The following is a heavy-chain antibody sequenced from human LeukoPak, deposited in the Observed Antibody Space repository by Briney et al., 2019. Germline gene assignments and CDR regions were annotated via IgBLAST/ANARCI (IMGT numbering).Heavy chain of an antibody. CDR2: ISYDGSNK. J-gene: IGHJ4*02. D-gene: IGHD3-16*01. CDR3: AKADKYDYVWGSYFVY. V-gene: IGHV3-30*04. Sequence: GGSLRLSCAASGFTFSSYAMHWVRQAPGKGLEWVAVISYDGSNKYYADSVKGRFTISRDNSKNTLYLQMNSLRAEDTAVYYCAKADKYDYVWGSYFVYWGQGTLVTVSS. CDR1: GFTFSSYA.